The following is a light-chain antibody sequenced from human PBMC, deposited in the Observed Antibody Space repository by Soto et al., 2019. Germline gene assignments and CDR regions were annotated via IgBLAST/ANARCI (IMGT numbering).Light chain of an antibody. V-gene: IGKV3-20*01. CDR3: QQYGSSPTT. Sequence: EIVLTQSPGTLSLSPGERATLSCRASQSVSSSYLAWYQQKPGQAPRLLIYGASSRATGTPDRFSGSGSGTDFTITISRLEPEDFAVYYCQQYGSSPTTFGGGTKVEIK. CDR2: GAS. J-gene: IGKJ4*01. CDR1: QSVSSSY.